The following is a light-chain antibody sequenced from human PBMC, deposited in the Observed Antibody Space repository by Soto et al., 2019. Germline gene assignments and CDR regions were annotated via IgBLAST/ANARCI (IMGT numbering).Light chain of an antibody. CDR2: DTS. Sequence: IVLTQSPSTLPLSPVESAPLSCRASQSLGRYLAWYQQKPGQAPRLLIYDTSARAAGIPARFSGSGSATEFTLTISSLQSEDFALYYCQHTLKWPPTFGQGTKVDIK. V-gene: IGKV3-11*01. CDR1: QSLGRY. J-gene: IGKJ1*01. CDR3: QHTLKWPPT.